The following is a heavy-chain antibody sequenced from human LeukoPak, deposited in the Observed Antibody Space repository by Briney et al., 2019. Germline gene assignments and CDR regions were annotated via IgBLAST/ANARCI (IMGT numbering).Heavy chain of an antibody. CDR2: ITGSSSTT. CDR1: GLTFSSYS. CDR3: ASDRVC. Sequence: PGGSLRLSCAASGLTFSSYSMNWVRQAPGKGLEWVSYITGSSSTTHYADSVKGPFTISRDNAKNSLYLQMNSLRAEDTAVYFCASDRVCWGQGTLVTVSS. J-gene: IGHJ4*02. V-gene: IGHV3-48*04.